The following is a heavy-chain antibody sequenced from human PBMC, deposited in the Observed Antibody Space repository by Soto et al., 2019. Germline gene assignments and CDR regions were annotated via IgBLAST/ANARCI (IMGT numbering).Heavy chain of an antibody. V-gene: IGHV4-31*03. CDR2: VYYSGAT. D-gene: IGHD3-16*01. CDR1: GDSMATGGHY. CDR3: ARDKDLQPTVWGF. J-gene: IGHJ4*02. Sequence: PTETPSLTSTVSGDSMATGGHYYNWIRQVPGKGLEWIGYVYYSGATHYTPSLRARATISRDTSKNQFSLRLISVTAADTALYYCARDKDLQPTVWGFWGQGIQVTVS.